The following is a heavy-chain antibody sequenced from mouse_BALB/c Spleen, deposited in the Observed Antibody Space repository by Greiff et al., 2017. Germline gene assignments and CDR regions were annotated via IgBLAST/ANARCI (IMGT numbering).Heavy chain of an antibody. D-gene: IGHD2-1*01. J-gene: IGHJ4*01. V-gene: IGHV5-6*01. CDR3: ARVDGNYEAYAMDY. CDR1: GFTFSSYG. Sequence: EVQLVESGGDLVKPGGSLKLSCAASGFTFSSYGMSWVRQTPDKRLEWVATISSGGSYTYYPDSVKGRFTISRDNAKNTLYLQMSSLKSEDTAMYYCARVDGNYEAYAMDYWGQGTSVTVSS. CDR2: ISSGGSYT.